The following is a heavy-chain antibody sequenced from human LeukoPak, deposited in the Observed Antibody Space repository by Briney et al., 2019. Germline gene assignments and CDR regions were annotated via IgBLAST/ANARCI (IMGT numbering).Heavy chain of an antibody. D-gene: IGHD3-22*01. CDR2: INTNTGNP. J-gene: IGHJ6*02. CDR3: ARMALTYYYDSSGPNYYYGMDV. CDR1: GYTFTSYA. Sequence: ASVKVSCKASGYTFTSYAMNWVRQAPGQGLEWMGWINTNTGNPTYAQGFTGRFVFSLDTSVSTAYLQISSLKAEDTAVYYCARMALTYYYDSSGPNYYYGMDVWGQGITVTVSS. V-gene: IGHV7-4-1*02.